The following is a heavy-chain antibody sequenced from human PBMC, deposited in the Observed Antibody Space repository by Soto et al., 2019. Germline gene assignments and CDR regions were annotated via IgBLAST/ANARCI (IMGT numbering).Heavy chain of an antibody. V-gene: IGHV4-61*05. CDR2: IYYSGST. D-gene: IGHD3-10*01. J-gene: IGHJ6*03. Sequence: PSETLSLTCTVSGGSISSSSYYWGWIRQPPGKGLEWIGYIYYSGSTNYNPSLKSRVTISVDTSKNQFSLKLSSVTAADTAVYYCARHQAVRGVINLDGYYYYYMDVWGKGTTVTVSS. CDR3: ARHQAVRGVINLDGYYYYYMDV. CDR1: GGSISSSSYY.